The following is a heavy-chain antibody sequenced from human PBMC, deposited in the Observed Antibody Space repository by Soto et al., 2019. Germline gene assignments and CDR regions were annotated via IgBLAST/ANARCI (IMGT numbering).Heavy chain of an antibody. CDR2: IYYSGST. Sequence: SETLSLTCTVSGGSISSSSYYWGWIRQPPGKGLEWIGSIYYSGSTYYNPSLKSRVTISVDTSKNEFSLKLSSVTAADTAVYYCARDSTVAATPVSWFVPWGQGTLVT. CDR3: ARDSTVAATPVSWFVP. CDR1: GGSISSSSYY. D-gene: IGHD2-15*01. V-gene: IGHV4-39*07. J-gene: IGHJ5*02.